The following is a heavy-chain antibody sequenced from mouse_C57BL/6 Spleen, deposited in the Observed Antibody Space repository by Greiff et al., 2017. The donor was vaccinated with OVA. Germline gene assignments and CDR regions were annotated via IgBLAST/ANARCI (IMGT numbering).Heavy chain of an antibody. V-gene: IGHV3-6*01. Sequence: EVKLVESGPGLVKPSQSLSLTCSVTGYSITSGYYWNWIRQFPGNKLEWMGYISYDGSNNYNPSLKNRISITRDTSKNQFFLKLNSVTTEDTATYYCAREGLYSERFYWGQGTLVTVSA. CDR1: GYSITSGYY. CDR3: AREGLYSERFY. CDR2: ISYDGSN. J-gene: IGHJ3*01. D-gene: IGHD1-1*01.